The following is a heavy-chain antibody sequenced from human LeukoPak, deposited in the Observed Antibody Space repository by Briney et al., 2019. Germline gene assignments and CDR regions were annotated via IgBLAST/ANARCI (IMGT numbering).Heavy chain of an antibody. CDR2: IYYSGST. CDR3: ARAPTPYSSADY. D-gene: IGHD6-25*01. Sequence: SETLSLTCSVSGDSISNFYWSWIRQPPGKGLEWIGYIYYSGSTNYNPSLKSRVTISVDTSKNQFSLKLSSVTAADTAVYYCARAPTPYSSADYWGQGTLVTVSS. V-gene: IGHV4-59*01. J-gene: IGHJ4*02. CDR1: GDSISNFY.